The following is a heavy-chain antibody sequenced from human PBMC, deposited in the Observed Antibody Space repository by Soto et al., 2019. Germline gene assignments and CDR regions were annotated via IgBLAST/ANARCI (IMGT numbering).Heavy chain of an antibody. CDR3: ARVFPDPYDGDQGVGTYNWFDP. Sequence: QVQLVQSGAEVKKPGASVKVSCKASGYTFTSYGISWVRQAPGQGLEWMGWISAYNGNTNYAQKLQGRVTMTTDTSTSTAYMELRSLRSDDTAVYYCARVFPDPYDGDQGVGTYNWFDPWGQGTLVTVSS. V-gene: IGHV1-18*01. J-gene: IGHJ5*02. D-gene: IGHD4-17*01. CDR2: ISAYNGNT. CDR1: GYTFTSYG.